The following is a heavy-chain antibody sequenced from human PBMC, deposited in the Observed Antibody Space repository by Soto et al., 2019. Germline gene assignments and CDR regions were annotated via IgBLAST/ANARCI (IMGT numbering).Heavy chain of an antibody. J-gene: IGHJ5*02. V-gene: IGHV3-23*01. Sequence: GGSLRLSCAASGFTFSRYAMSWVRQAPGKGLEWVSGFSRSGGSTYYADSVKGRFTISRDNSKNTLYLQMNSLRAEDTAIYYCAKDPHPYESTWFDPWGQGTLVTVSS. CDR1: GFTFSRYA. CDR3: AKDPHPYESTWFDP. D-gene: IGHD2-8*01. CDR2: FSRSGGST.